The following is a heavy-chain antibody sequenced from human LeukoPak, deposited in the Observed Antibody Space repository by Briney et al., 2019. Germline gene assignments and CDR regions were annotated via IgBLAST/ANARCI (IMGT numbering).Heavy chain of an antibody. CDR3: ARSYSSSWHLDFDY. V-gene: IGHV1-18*01. CDR1: GYTFTSYG. J-gene: IGHJ4*02. Sequence: ASVKVSCKASGYTFTSYGISWVRQAPGQGLEWMGWISAYNGNTNYAQKLQGRVTMTTDTSTSTAYMELRSQRSDDTAVYYCARSYSSSWHLDFDYWGQGTLVTVSS. D-gene: IGHD6-13*01. CDR2: ISAYNGNT.